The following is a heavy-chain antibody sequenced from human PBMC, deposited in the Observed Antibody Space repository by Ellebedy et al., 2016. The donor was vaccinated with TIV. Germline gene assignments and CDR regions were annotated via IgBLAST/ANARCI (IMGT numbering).Heavy chain of an antibody. CDR2: IYYSGST. J-gene: IGHJ4*02. Sequence: SETLSLXCTVSGGSISSSSYYWGWIRQPPGKGLEWIGSIYYSGSTNYNPSLKSRVTISVDTSKNQFSLKLSSVTAADTAVYYCARGPRNYGSGSLDYDYWGQGTLVTVSS. V-gene: IGHV4-39*07. CDR3: ARGPRNYGSGSLDYDY. CDR1: GGSISSSSYY. D-gene: IGHD3-10*01.